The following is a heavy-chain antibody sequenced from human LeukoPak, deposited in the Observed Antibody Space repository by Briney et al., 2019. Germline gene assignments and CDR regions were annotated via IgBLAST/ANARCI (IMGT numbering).Heavy chain of an antibody. CDR2: ISYDGSNK. CDR3: AKARIVVIPPADALDV. V-gene: IGHV3-30-3*01. Sequence: GRSLRLSCAASGFTFSSYAMHWVRQAPGKGLEWVAVISYDGSNKYYADSVKGRFTISRDNSKNTLHLQMNSLRAEDTAVYYCAKARIVVIPPADALDVWGQGTLVTVSS. J-gene: IGHJ3*01. D-gene: IGHD3-22*01. CDR1: GFTFSSYA.